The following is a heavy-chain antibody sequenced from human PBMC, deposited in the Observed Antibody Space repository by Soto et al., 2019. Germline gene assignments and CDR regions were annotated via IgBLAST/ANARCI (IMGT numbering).Heavy chain of an antibody. J-gene: IGHJ5*02. CDR1: GYTFTSYY. CDR3: ARVAVYDFWSFDP. V-gene: IGHV1-46*01. Sequence: QVQLVQSGAEVKKPGASVQVSCKASGYTFTSYYMHWVRQAPGQGLEWMGIINPSGGSTSYAQKFQCRVTMTRDTSTSTVYMELSSLRSEETAVYYCARVAVYDFWSFDPWGQGTLVTVSS. D-gene: IGHD3-3*01. CDR2: INPSGGST.